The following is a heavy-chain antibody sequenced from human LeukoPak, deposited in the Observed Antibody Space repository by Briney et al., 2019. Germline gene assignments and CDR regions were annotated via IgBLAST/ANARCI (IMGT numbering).Heavy chain of an antibody. J-gene: IGHJ4*02. V-gene: IGHV4-34*01. CDR1: GGSFSGYY. D-gene: IGHD6-13*01. CDR2: INHSGST. Sequence: PSETLSLTCAVYGGSFSGYYWSWIRQPPGKGLEWIGEINHSGSTNYNPSLTSRVTISVDTSKNHISLELGSVTAADTAVYDCARSAIAEAGSRIDYWGQGTLVTVSS. CDR3: ARSAIAEAGSRIDY.